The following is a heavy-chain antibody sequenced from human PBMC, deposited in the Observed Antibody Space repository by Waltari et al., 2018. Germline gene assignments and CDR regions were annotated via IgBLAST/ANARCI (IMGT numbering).Heavy chain of an antibody. CDR2: IIPILGIA. D-gene: IGHD3-10*01. V-gene: IGHV1-69*02. CDR3: ARVRHRVRGVPTKYFDY. CDR1: GGTFSSYT. J-gene: IGHJ4*02. Sequence: QVQLVQSGAEVKKPGSSVKVSCKASGGTFSSYTISWVRQAPGQGLEWMGRIIPILGIANYAQKFQGRVTMTRNTSISTAYMELSSLRSEDTAVYYCARVRHRVRGVPTKYFDYWGQGTLVTVSS.